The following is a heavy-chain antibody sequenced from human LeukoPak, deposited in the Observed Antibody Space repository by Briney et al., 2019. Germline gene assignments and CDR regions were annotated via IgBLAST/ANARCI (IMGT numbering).Heavy chain of an antibody. CDR2: ISYDGSNK. CDR1: GFTFSSYA. CDR3: ARGYSSGS. D-gene: IGHD6-19*01. J-gene: IGHJ4*02. Sequence: GGPLRLSCAASGFTFSSYAMHWVRQAPGKGLEWVAVISYDGSNKYYADSVKGRFTISRDNSKNTLYLQMNSLRAEDTAVYYCARGYSSGSWGQGTLVTVSS. V-gene: IGHV3-30*04.